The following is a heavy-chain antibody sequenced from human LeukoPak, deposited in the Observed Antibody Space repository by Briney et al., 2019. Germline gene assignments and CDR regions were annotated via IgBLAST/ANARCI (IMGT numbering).Heavy chain of an antibody. V-gene: IGHV3-74*01. CDR1: GFTFRSYW. CDR3: ARALYGNYFDY. CDR2: INSDGSST. D-gene: IGHD3-10*01. J-gene: IGHJ4*02. Sequence: GGSLRLSXAASGFTFRSYWMHWVRQAPGKGLVWVSRINSDGSSTTYADSVKGRFTISRDNAKNTLYLQMNSLRAEDTAVYYCARALYGNYFDYWGQGTLVTVSS.